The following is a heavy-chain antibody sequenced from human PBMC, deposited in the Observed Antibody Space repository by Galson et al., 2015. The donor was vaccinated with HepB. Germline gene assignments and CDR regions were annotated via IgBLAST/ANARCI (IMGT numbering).Heavy chain of an antibody. D-gene: IGHD1-7*01. J-gene: IGHJ4*02. V-gene: IGHV3-30*03. CDR2: ISYGGSDK. Sequence: SLRLSCAASGFTFANYGLHWVRQAPGKGLEWVAIISYGGSDKKYADSVEGRFTVSRDNSKNTLYLQLHSVRTEDTAVYYCAREDNWNYWVYWGQGTLVTVSS. CDR3: AREDNWNYWVY. CDR1: GFTFANYG.